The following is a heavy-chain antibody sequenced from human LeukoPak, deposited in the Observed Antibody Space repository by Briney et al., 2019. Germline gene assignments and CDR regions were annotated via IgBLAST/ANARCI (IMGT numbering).Heavy chain of an antibody. D-gene: IGHD3-22*01. CDR2: IHHGGST. J-gene: IGHJ5*02. Sequence: SQTLSLTCTVSGGPISSGGYYWSWIRQHPGKGLEWLGSIHHGGSTYYKPSLKSRLTISIDTSKNQFSLKLSSATAADTAVYYCARGTNYYDSSGYWDWFDPWGQGTLVTVSS. CDR3: ARGTNYYDSSGYWDWFDP. CDR1: GGPISSGGYY. V-gene: IGHV4-31*03.